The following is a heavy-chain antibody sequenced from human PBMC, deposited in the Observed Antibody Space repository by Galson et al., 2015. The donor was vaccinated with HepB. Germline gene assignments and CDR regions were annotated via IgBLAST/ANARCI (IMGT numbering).Heavy chain of an antibody. CDR3: ARDSRATFGEPNWFDP. CDR2: ISATGTTI. CDR1: GFTFNSYN. J-gene: IGHJ5*02. V-gene: IGHV3-48*03. Sequence: SLRLSCAASGFTFNSYNMNWVRQAPGKGLDWISYISATGTTIDYADSVKGRFIISRDNAKNSLFLQMNSLRVEDTAVYYCARDSRATFGEPNWFDPWGQGTLVIVSS. D-gene: IGHD3-3*01.